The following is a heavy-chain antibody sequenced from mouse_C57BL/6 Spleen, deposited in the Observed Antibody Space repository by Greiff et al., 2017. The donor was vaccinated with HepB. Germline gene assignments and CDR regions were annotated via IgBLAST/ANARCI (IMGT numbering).Heavy chain of an antibody. D-gene: IGHD2-13*01. J-gene: IGHJ1*03. CDR2: INPNNGGT. V-gene: IGHV1-26*01. CDR3: ASCDVYYGDYDVDD. Sequence: EVQLQQSGPELVKPGASVKISCKASGYTFTDYYMNWVKQSHGKSLEWIGDINPNNGGTSYNQKFKGKSTLTVDKSYSTAYMELRSLTSEDSAVYYCASCDVYYGDYDVDDWGTGTTVTVSS. CDR1: GYTFTDYY.